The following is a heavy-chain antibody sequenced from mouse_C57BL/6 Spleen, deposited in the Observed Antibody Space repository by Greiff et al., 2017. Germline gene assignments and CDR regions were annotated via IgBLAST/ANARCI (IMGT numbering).Heavy chain of an antibody. Sequence: QVQLQQSGAELVRPGASVKLSCKASGYTFTDYYINWVKQRPGQGLEWIARIYPGSGNTYYNEKFKGKATLTAEKSSSTAYMQLSSLTSEDSAVYFCARMEDGYLYYAMDYWGQGTSVTVSS. V-gene: IGHV1-76*01. D-gene: IGHD2-3*01. CDR1: GYTFTDYY. CDR3: ARMEDGYLYYAMDY. CDR2: IYPGSGNT. J-gene: IGHJ4*01.